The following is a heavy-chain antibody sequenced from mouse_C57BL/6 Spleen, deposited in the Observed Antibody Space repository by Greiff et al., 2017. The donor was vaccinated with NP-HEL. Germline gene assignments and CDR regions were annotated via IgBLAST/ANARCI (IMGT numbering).Heavy chain of an antibody. J-gene: IGHJ2*01. V-gene: IGHV5-6*01. Sequence: EVKLQESGGDLVKPGGSLKLSCAASGFTFSSYGMSWVRQTPDKRLEWVATISSGGSYTYYPDSVKGRFTISRDNAKNTLYLQMSSLKSEDTAMYYCARHDYYGSSALDYWGQGTTLTVSS. CDR3: ARHDYYGSSALDY. CDR1: GFTFSSYG. D-gene: IGHD1-1*01. CDR2: ISSGGSYT.